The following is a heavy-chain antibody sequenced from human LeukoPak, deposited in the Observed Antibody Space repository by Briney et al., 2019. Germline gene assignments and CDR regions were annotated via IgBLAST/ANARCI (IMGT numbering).Heavy chain of an antibody. J-gene: IGHJ6*03. CDR3: ARVRPGYSSSWYSNVGPYYYYMDV. CDR1: GYTFTGYY. Sequence: ASVKVSCKASGYTFTGYYMHWVRQAPGQGLEWMGWINPNSGGTNYAQKFQGRVTMTRDTSTSTAYMELSRLRSDDTAVYYCARVRPGYSSSWYSNVGPYYYYMDVWGKGTTVTVSS. CDR2: INPNSGGT. D-gene: IGHD6-13*01. V-gene: IGHV1-2*02.